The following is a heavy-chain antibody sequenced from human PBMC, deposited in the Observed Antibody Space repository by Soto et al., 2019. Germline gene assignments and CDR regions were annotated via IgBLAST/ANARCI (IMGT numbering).Heavy chain of an antibody. CDR2: IYYSGNT. J-gene: IGHJ4*02. Sequence: SDTLSLTCTVSGFSISSGTYYWGWVRQSPGKGLEWIGTIYYSGNTYYKPSLKSRVTISIDTSKNQFSLKLNSVTAADTAVYFCARHGRTSGSFSTSSVRTEFDYWGQGTLVT. V-gene: IGHV4-39*01. D-gene: IGHD6-6*01. CDR3: ARHGRTSGSFSTSSVRTEFDY. CDR1: GFSISSGTYY.